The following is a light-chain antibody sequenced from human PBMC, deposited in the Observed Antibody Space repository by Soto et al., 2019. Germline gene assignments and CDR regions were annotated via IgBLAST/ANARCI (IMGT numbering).Light chain of an antibody. CDR3: HQDFDLPLT. CDR2: GAS. Sequence: PGDRATLSCSASQSLSNTYISWYQQKPGQAPRLLIYGASTRATGIPARFSGSGSGTDFTLTISSLQPEDFALYYCHQDFDLPLTFGGGTKVEIK. V-gene: IGKV3D-7*01. CDR1: QSLSNTY. J-gene: IGKJ4*01.